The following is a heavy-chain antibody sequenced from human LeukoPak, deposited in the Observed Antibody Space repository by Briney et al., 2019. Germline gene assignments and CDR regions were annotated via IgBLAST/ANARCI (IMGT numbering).Heavy chain of an antibody. V-gene: IGHV3-21*01. CDR2: ISSSSSYI. CDR1: GFTFSSYS. CDR3: AREAYYYDSSGYYSYYGMDV. J-gene: IGHJ6*02. D-gene: IGHD3-22*01. Sequence: PGGSLRLSCAASGFTFSSYSMNWVRQAPGKGLEWVSSISSSSSYIYYADSVKGRFTISRDNAKNSLYLQMNSLRAEDTAVYYCAREAYYYDSSGYYSYYGMDVWGQGTTVTVSS.